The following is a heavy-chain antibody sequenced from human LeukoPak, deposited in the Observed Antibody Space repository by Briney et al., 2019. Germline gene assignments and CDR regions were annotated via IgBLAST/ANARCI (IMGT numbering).Heavy chain of an antibody. Sequence: GGSLRLSCAASGFTFNSYSMNWVRQAPGKGLEWVSSISSSSSYIYYADSVKGRFTISRDNAKNSLYLQMNSLRAEDTAVYYCARRMETRRFDPWGQGTLVTVSS. CDR1: GFTFNSYS. V-gene: IGHV3-21*01. D-gene: IGHD1-1*01. J-gene: IGHJ5*02. CDR3: ARRMETRRFDP. CDR2: ISSSSSYI.